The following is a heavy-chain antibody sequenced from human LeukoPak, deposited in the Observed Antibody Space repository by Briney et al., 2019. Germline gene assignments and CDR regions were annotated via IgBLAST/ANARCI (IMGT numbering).Heavy chain of an antibody. Sequence: VASVKVSCEASGGTFSSHAISWVRQAPGQGLEWMGRIIPIFDTANYAQKFQGRVTITTDESTSTAYMELSSLRSEDTAVYYCASKSEGYYDSSGYPDYWGQGTLVTVSS. J-gene: IGHJ4*02. CDR1: GGTFSSHA. D-gene: IGHD3-22*01. CDR3: ASKSEGYYDSSGYPDY. V-gene: IGHV1-69*05. CDR2: IIPIFDTA.